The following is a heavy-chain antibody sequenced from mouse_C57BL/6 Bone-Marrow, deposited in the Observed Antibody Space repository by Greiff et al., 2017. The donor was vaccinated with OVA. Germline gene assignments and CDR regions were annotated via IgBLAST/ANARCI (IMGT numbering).Heavy chain of an antibody. Sequence: VQLQQSGAELVRPGASVKLSCTASGFNIKDDYMHWVKQRPEQGLEWIGWIDPENGDTEYASKFQGKATITADTSSNTAYLQLSSLTSEDTAVYYCTTTTNWYFDGWGTGTTVTGSS. V-gene: IGHV14-4*01. J-gene: IGHJ1*03. CDR1: GFNIKDDY. CDR3: TTTTNWYFDG. D-gene: IGHD2-1*01. CDR2: IDPENGDT.